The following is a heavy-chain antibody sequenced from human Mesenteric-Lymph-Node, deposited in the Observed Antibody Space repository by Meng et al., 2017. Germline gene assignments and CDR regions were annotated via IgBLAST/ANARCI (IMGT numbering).Heavy chain of an antibody. Sequence: SETLSLTCTVFGGSISSSSYYWGWIRQPPGKGLEWIGSIYYSGSTYYNPSLKSRVTISVDTSKNQFSLKLSSVTAADTAVYYCARGGGIQLWFDYWGQGKLVNGAS. V-gene: IGHV4-39*07. CDR1: GGSISSSSYY. J-gene: IGHJ4*02. CDR3: ARGGGIQLWFDY. CDR2: IYYSGST. D-gene: IGHD5-18*01.